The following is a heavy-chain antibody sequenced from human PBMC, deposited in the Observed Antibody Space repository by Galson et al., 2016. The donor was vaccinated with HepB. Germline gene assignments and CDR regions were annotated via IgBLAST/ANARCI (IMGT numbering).Heavy chain of an antibody. Sequence: TLSLTCSVSNGSISNDGYYWNWIRQHPGKGLEWIGFVYYSGNTYYNPSLKSRVSISVDTSKNRFSLNLTSVTAADTAVYYCARASRLLLPFSSDAFDFWGQGTMVAVSS. J-gene: IGHJ3*01. CDR3: ARASRLLLPFSSDAFDF. CDR1: NGSISNDGYY. V-gene: IGHV4-31*03. CDR2: VYYSGNT. D-gene: IGHD3-3*01.